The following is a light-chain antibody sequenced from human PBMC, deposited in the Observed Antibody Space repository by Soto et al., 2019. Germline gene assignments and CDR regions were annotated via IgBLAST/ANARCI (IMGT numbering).Light chain of an antibody. CDR2: GNS. CDR3: RSYDNSQGGVV. V-gene: IGLV1-40*01. J-gene: IGLJ2*01. CDR1: DSNIGAGYD. Sequence: QSVLTQPPSASGAPGQWVTISCTGGDSNIGAGYDVSWYQQFPGKAPKLFISGNSQRPSGVPDRFSASKSGTSASLAITGLKAEDEADYCCRSYDNSQGGVVFGGGTKLTVL.